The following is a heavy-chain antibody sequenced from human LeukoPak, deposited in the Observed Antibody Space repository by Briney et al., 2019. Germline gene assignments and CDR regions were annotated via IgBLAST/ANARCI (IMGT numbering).Heavy chain of an antibody. CDR3: AKPYYGSGSYYGFNYYAFDY. J-gene: IGHJ4*02. D-gene: IGHD3-10*01. V-gene: IGHV3-23*01. Sequence: GGSLRLSCAASGFTVSSNYMSWVRQAPGKGLEWVSIISGSGGSANHADSVKGRFTISRDNSKNTLYLQMNSLRAEDTAVYYCAKPYYGSGSYYGFNYYAFDYWGQGTLVTVSS. CDR1: GFTVSSNY. CDR2: ISGSGGSA.